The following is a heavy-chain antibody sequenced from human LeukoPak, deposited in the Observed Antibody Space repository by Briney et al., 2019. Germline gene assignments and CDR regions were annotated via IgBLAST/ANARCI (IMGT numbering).Heavy chain of an antibody. CDR2: INPNSGGT. CDR1: GYTFTGYY. Sequence: GASVKVSCKASGYTFTGYYMHWVRQAPGQGLEWMGWINPNSGGTNYAQKLQGRVTMTTDTSTSTAYMELRSLRSDDTAVYYCARGDDPYCSSTSCYVSPKFDPWGQGTLVTVSS. CDR3: ARGDDPYCSSTSCYVSPKFDP. V-gene: IGHV1-2*02. D-gene: IGHD2-2*01. J-gene: IGHJ5*02.